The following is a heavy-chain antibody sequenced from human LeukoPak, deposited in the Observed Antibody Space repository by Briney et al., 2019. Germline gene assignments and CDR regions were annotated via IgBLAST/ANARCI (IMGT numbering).Heavy chain of an antibody. CDR1: GFTFSRFP. CDR3: ARDYPADH. J-gene: IGHJ4*02. CDR2: ISSDGSDK. V-gene: IGHV3-30-3*01. Sequence: PGRSLRLSCAASGFTFSRFPMHWVRQAPGKGLDWVALISSDGSDKKYADSVKGRFTMSRDNPENTLYLQLHSLRVEDTAIYYCARDYPADHWGQGTLVTVSS.